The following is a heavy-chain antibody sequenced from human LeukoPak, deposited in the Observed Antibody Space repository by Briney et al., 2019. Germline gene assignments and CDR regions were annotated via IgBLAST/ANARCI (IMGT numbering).Heavy chain of an antibody. CDR3: VKDYGPKQLVFFDS. D-gene: IGHD6-13*01. V-gene: IGHV3-23*01. CDR1: GFTFSSYA. Sequence: GGSLRLSCEASGFTFSSYALSWVRQAPGKGLEWVSAISENGGTTFYADSVKGRFIITRDNSKNTLYMQMNSLRGEDTAVYYCVKDYGPKQLVFFDSWGQGTLVTVSS. CDR2: ISENGGTT. J-gene: IGHJ4*02.